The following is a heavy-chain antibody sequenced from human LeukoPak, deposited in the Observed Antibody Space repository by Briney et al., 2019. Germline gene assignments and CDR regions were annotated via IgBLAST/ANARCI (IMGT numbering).Heavy chain of an antibody. V-gene: IGHV3-23*01. CDR2: ISGSGGST. CDR3: AKINSYYYDSRISFDY. CDR1: GFTFSSYA. Sequence: GGSLRLSCAASGFTFSSYAMSWVRQAPGKGLEWVSAISGSGGSTYYADSVKGRFTISRDNSKNTLYLQMNSLRAEDTAVYYCAKINSYYYDSRISFDYWGQGTLVTVSS. D-gene: IGHD3-22*01. J-gene: IGHJ4*02.